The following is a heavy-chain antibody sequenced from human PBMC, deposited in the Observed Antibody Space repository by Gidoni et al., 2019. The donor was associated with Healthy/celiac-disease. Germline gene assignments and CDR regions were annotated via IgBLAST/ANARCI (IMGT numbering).Heavy chain of an antibody. V-gene: IGHV5-51*01. CDR2: IYPGDSDT. D-gene: IGHD1-26*01. CDR1: GYSFTSYW. J-gene: IGHJ3*02. Sequence: EVQLVQSGAEVKKPGESLKISCKGSGYSFTSYWLGWVRQMPGKGLEWMGIIYPGDSDTRYSPSFQGQVTISADKSISTAYLQWSSLKASDTAMYYCARRVGANVGGKDAFDIWGQGTMVTVSS. CDR3: ARRVGANVGGKDAFDI.